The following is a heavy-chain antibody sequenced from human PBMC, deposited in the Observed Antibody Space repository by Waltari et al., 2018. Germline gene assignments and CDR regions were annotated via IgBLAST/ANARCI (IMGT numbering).Heavy chain of an antibody. CDR3: ARVESSGYSYGYKH. CDR1: GYSISSGYY. CDR2: IYHSGST. D-gene: IGHD5-18*01. J-gene: IGHJ1*01. V-gene: IGHV4-38-2*02. Sequence: QVQLQESGPGLVKPSETLSLTCPLSGYSISSGYYWGWLRQPPGKGLEWIGSIYHSGSTYYNPSLKSRVTISVDTSKNQFSLKLSSVTAADTAVYYCARVESSGYSYGYKHWGQGTLVTVSS.